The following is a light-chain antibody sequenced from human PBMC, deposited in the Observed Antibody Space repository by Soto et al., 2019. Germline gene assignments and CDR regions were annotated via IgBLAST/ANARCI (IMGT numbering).Light chain of an antibody. Sequence: EIVLTQSPGTLSLSPGERATLSCRSSENLSSMYLAWYQKKPGQPPRLLIYGISNRATGIPDRFSGSGSGTDFTLTISRLEPEDFVVYYCQQYSTLPHTFGQGTKLEVK. J-gene: IGKJ2*01. CDR3: QQYSTLPHT. V-gene: IGKV3-20*01. CDR2: GIS. CDR1: ENLSSMY.